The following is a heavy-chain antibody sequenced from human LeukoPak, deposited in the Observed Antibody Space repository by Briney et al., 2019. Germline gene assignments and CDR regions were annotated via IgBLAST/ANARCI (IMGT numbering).Heavy chain of an antibody. Sequence: GGSLRLSCAASGFSFSSYGMHWVRQAPGKGLEWVAFIRYDGTNKYYADSVKGRFTISRDNSKNTLYLQMNRLRAEDRAMYYCAKDSAYYYDSSGYYYDWGQGTLVTVSS. CDR3: AKDSAYYYDSSGYYYD. J-gene: IGHJ4*02. CDR2: IRYDGTNK. CDR1: GFSFSSYG. D-gene: IGHD3-22*01. V-gene: IGHV3-30*02.